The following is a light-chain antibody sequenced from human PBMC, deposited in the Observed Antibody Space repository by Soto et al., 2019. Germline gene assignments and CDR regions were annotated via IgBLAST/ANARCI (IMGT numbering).Light chain of an antibody. V-gene: IGKV3-20*01. Sequence: EIVLTQSPGTLSLSPGERATLSCRASHSVSSNYLAWYRLKPGQSPSLLIYSTSIRAAGIPDTFSGSGSGTEFTLTISRLEPEDFAVYFCHQYGNSPGTFGQGTKVEIK. J-gene: IGKJ1*01. CDR3: HQYGNSPGT. CDR1: HSVSSNY. CDR2: STS.